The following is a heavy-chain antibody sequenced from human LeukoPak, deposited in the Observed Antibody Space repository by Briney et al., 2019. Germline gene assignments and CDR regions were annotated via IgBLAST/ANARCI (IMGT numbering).Heavy chain of an antibody. J-gene: IGHJ4*02. CDR1: GFTFSSHA. Sequence: GGSLRLSCAASGFTFSSHAMSWVRQAPGKGLEWVSAISASGDNTYYADSVKGRFTISRDNSKNTLYLQMSSLRAEDTAVYYCAKGRFGELLDYWGQGTLVTVSS. CDR2: ISASGDNT. D-gene: IGHD3-10*01. V-gene: IGHV3-23*01. CDR3: AKGRFGELLDY.